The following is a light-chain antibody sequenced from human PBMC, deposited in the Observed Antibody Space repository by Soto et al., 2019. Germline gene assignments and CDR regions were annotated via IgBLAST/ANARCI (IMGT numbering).Light chain of an antibody. Sequence: EMVLPRFLGTLSLFPGERATLSCRASQSVSSSYLAWYQQKPGQAPRLLIYGASSRATGIPDRFSGSGSGTDFTLTISRLEPEDFAVYYCQQYGSSHRTFGQGTKVDIK. V-gene: IGKV3-20*01. CDR1: QSVSSSY. CDR2: GAS. J-gene: IGKJ1*01. CDR3: QQYGSSHRT.